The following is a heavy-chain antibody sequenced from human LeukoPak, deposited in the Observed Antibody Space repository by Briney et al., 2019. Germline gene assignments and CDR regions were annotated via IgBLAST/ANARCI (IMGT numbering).Heavy chain of an antibody. D-gene: IGHD4-17*01. J-gene: IGHJ4*02. CDR3: TTPAGDPPWDFDY. V-gene: IGHV3-15*01. CDR2: IKSKTDGGTT. CDR1: GFTFSNAW. Sequence: KSGGSLRLSCAASGFTFSNAWMSWVGQAPGKGLEWVGRIKSKTDGGTTDYAAPVKGRFTISRGDSKNTLYLQMNSLKTEDTAVYYCTTPAGDPPWDFDYWGQGTLVTVSS.